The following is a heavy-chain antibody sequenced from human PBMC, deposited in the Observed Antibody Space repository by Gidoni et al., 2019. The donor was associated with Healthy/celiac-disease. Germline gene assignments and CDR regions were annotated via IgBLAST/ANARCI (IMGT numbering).Heavy chain of an antibody. D-gene: IGHD1-7*01. Sequence: EVQLLESGGGLVQPGGSLRLSCAASGFTFSSYAMSWVRQAPGKGLEWVSAISGSGGSTYYADSVKGRFTISRDNSKNTLYLQMNSLRAEDTAVYYCAKVVPSLTGTTGLLSVLTNWGQGTLVTVSS. J-gene: IGHJ4*02. CDR3: AKVVPSLTGTTGLLSVLTN. CDR2: ISGSGGST. V-gene: IGHV3-23*01. CDR1: GFTFSSYA.